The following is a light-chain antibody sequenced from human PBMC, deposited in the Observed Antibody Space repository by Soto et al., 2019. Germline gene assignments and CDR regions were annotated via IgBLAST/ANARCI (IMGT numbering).Light chain of an antibody. J-gene: IGKJ4*02. V-gene: IGKV3-15*01. CDR2: GAS. CDR1: QSVGST. CDR3: QQYSTSLT. Sequence: ILMTQSPATLSVSPGERVILSCRASQSVGSTLAWYQQKPGQAPRLLIRGASTRATGVPARFSGSVSGTEFTLTISSLQSEDFAVYYCQQYSTSLTFGGGTTLEIK.